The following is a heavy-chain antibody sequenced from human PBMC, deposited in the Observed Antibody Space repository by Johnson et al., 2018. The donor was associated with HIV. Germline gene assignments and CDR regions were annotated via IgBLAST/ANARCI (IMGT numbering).Heavy chain of an antibody. Sequence: QVQLVESGGGVVQPGGSLRLSCAASGFTFSSYGMHWVRQAPGKGPDWVAMISHDGTNENYADSVKGRFTISRDNSKNTVYLQMSSLRPEDTAVYYCAKIGQWRERLDAFDVWGQGTMVTVSS. V-gene: IGHV3-30*19. D-gene: IGHD6-19*01. J-gene: IGHJ3*01. CDR3: AKIGQWRERLDAFDV. CDR1: GFTFSSYG. CDR2: ISHDGTNE.